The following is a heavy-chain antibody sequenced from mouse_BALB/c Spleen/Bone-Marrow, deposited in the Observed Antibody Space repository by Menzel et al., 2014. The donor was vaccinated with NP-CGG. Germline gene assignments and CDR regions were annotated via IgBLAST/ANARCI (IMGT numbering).Heavy chain of an antibody. Sequence: EVQLVESGGGLVQPGGSLKLSCAASGFTFSSFGMSWVRQTPDKRLELVANINSNGGFTYYADSVKGRFTISRDNAMNTLYLQMRSLKSEDTAIYYCSRGVDCSSWFAYWGQGTLVTVSA. D-gene: IGHD2-4*01. V-gene: IGHV5-6-3*01. CDR2: INSNGGFT. CDR3: SRGVDCSSWFAY. CDR1: GFTFSSFG. J-gene: IGHJ3*01.